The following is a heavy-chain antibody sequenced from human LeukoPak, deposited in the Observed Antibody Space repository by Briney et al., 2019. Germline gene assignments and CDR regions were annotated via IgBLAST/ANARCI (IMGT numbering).Heavy chain of an antibody. D-gene: IGHD5-18*01. CDR2: IYTSGST. CDR1: GGSISSGSYY. Sequence: SQTLSLTCTVSGGSISSGSYYWSWIRQPAGKGLEWIGRIYTSGSTNYNPSLKSRVTISVDTSKNQFSLKLSSVTAADTAVYYCAREGVDTAMGTNYYYYYYMDVWGKGTTVTISS. CDR3: AREGVDTAMGTNYYYYYYMDV. V-gene: IGHV4-61*02. J-gene: IGHJ6*03.